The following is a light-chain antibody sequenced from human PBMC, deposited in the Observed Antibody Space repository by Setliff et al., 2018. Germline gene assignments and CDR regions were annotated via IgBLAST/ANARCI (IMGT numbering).Light chain of an antibody. CDR2: EVS. J-gene: IGLJ1*01. V-gene: IGLV2-14*01. CDR1: RSGVGGYNY. Sequence: QSALTQPASVSGSPGQSITISCTGTRSGVGGYNYVSWYQQHPGKVPKLMIYEVSNRPSGVSNRFSGSKSGNTASLTISRLQTEDEADYYCTSYTISSTEVFGTGTKSPS. CDR3: TSYTISSTEV.